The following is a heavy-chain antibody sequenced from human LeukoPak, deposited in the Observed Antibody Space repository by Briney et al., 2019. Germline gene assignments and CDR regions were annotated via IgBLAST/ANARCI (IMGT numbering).Heavy chain of an antibody. CDR3: ARHYYDSSDSYPRYFDY. D-gene: IGHD3-22*01. V-gene: IGHV4-38-2*02. J-gene: IGHJ4*02. Sequence: SETLSLTCTVSGYSISSGYYWGWIRQPPGKGLEWIGSIYHSGSTYYNPSLKSRVTISVDTSKNQFSLKLSSVTAADTAVYYCARHYYDSSDSYPRYFDYWGQGTLVTVSS. CDR2: IYHSGST. CDR1: GYSISSGYY.